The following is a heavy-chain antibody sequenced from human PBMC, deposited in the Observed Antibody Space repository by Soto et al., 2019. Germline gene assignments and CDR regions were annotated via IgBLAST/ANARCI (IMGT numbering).Heavy chain of an antibody. CDR1: GFIFSTYT. J-gene: IGHJ4*02. CDR3: AKDFTPDSRWDIDY. Sequence: EVQLLESGGGLVQHAGSLRLSCAASGFIFSTYTMSWFRQAPGKGLEWVSSIYGSGKSTFYSASVKGRFTISRDNSGNTVYLQMSSLRAEDTARYYCAKDFTPDSRWDIDYWGQGILVTVSS. D-gene: IGHD1-26*01. CDR2: IYGSGKST. V-gene: IGHV3-23*01.